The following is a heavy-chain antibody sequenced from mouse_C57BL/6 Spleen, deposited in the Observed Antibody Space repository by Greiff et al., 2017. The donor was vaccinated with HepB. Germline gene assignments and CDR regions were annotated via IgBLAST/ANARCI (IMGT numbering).Heavy chain of an antibody. CDR3: ASYDSYDSLDY. Sequence: QVQLQQSGAELVKPGASVKLSCKASGYTFTSYWMHWVKQRPGQGLEWIGMIHPNSGSTNYNEKFKSKATLTVDKSSSTAYMQLSSLTSEDSAVYYCASYDSYDSLDYWGQGTTLTVSS. V-gene: IGHV1-64*01. CDR1: GYTFTSYW. J-gene: IGHJ2*01. CDR2: IHPNSGST. D-gene: IGHD2-4*01.